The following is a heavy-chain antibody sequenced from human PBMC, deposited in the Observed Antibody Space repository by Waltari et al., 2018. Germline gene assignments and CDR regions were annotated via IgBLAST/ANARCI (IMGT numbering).Heavy chain of an antibody. D-gene: IGHD4-17*01. J-gene: IGHJ4*02. V-gene: IGHV3-48*02. CDR1: GFHLSTYS. CDR3: ARGLGDYTY. CDR2: IKSTGSTI. Sequence: EVQLVESGGGVVQRGGPLRLSCAASGFHLSTYSMNWVRQAPGKGLEWISYIKSTGSTIHYADSVKGRFTISRDNAKNSLYLQMNSLRDEDTAVYYCARGLGDYTYWGQGTLVTVSS.